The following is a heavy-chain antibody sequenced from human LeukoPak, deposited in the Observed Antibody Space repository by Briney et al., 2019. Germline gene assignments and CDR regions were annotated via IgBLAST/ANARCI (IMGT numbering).Heavy chain of an antibody. CDR2: IYYSGST. D-gene: IGHD6-19*01. J-gene: IGHJ4*02. CDR3: ARGGGWYEN. V-gene: IGHV4-59*01. CDR1: GGSISSYY. Sequence: PSETLSLTCTVSGGSISSYYWSWIRQPPGKGLEWIGYIYYSGSTNYNPSLKSRVTISVDTSKNQFSLKLSSVTAADTAVYYCARGGGWYENWGQGTLVTVSS.